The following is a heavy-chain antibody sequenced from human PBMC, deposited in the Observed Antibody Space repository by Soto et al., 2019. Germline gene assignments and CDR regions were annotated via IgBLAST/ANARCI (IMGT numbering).Heavy chain of an antibody. CDR3: AKDKGYSYGPDY. CDR1: GFTFSGYG. J-gene: IGHJ4*02. Sequence: PGGSLRLSCAASGFTFSGYGMHWVRQAPGKGLEWVAVISYDGSNKYYADSVKGRFTISRDNSKNTLYLQMNSLRAEDTAVYYCAKDKGYSYGPDYWGQGTLVTVSS. D-gene: IGHD5-18*01. CDR2: ISYDGSNK. V-gene: IGHV3-30*18.